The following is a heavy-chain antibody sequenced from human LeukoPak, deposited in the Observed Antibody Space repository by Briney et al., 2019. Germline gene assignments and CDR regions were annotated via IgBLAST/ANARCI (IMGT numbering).Heavy chain of an antibody. CDR1: GGSISTYY. D-gene: IGHD3-22*01. CDR3: ARGGRYYESTGHHREYHFDY. V-gene: IGHV4-59*01. J-gene: IGHJ4*02. Sequence: PSETLSLTCSVSGGSISTYYWSWIRQPPGKGLEWIGYIYNTVNTNSKYNPSLRSRVSISVDTSKNQFSLKLTSVTAADTAVYYCARGGRYYESTGHHREYHFDYWGQGTLVTVSS. CDR2: IYNTVNT.